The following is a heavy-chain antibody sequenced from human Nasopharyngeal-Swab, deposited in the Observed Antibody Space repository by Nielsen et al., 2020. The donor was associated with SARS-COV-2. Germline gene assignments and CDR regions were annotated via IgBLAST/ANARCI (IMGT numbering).Heavy chain of an antibody. Sequence: GESLKISCAASGFTFSSYWMSWVRQAPGKGLEWVAHIKQNGSGQYYVDSVTGRFTISRDNAKNSLSLQMNSLRAEDTAVYYCARYCSTTSCPRGFDYWGQGTLVTVSS. CDR1: GFTFSSYW. D-gene: IGHD2-2*01. CDR3: ARYCSTTSCPRGFDY. V-gene: IGHV3-7*01. CDR2: IKQNGSGQ. J-gene: IGHJ4*02.